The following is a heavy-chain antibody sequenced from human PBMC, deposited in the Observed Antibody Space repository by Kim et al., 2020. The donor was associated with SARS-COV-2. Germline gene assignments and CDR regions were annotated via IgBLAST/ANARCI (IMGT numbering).Heavy chain of an antibody. CDR3: ARSKYYYDSSGVNPLGAFDI. D-gene: IGHD3-22*01. Sequence: SVKVSCQASGGTFSSYAISWVRQAPGQGLEWMGGIIPIFGTANYAQKFQGRVTITADESTSTAYMELSSLRSEDTAVYYCARSKYYYDSSGVNPLGAFDIWGQGTMVTVSS. CDR1: GGTFSSYA. CDR2: IIPIFGTA. V-gene: IGHV1-69*13. J-gene: IGHJ3*02.